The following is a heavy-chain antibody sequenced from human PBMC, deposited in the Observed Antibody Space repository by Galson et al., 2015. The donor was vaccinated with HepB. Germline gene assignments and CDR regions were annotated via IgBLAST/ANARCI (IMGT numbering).Heavy chain of an antibody. V-gene: IGHV4-59*01. J-gene: IGHJ4*02. Sequence: LRLSCAASGFTFDDYAMHWVRQAPGKGLEWVPGISWIGYIYYSGSTNYNPSLKSRVTISVDTSKNQFSLKLSSATAADTAVYYCARLAAGSDPRDYWGQGTLVTVSS. CDR3: ARLAAGSDPRDY. CDR2: IYYSGST. CDR1: GFTFDDYA. D-gene: IGHD5-12*01.